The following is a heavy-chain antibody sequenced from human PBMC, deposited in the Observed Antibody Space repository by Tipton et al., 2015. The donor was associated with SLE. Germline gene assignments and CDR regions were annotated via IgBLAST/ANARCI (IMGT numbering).Heavy chain of an antibody. CDR1: GFTFSSYA. CDR2: ISYDGSNK. J-gene: IGHJ4*02. D-gene: IGHD1-26*01. Sequence: RSLRLSCAASGFTFSSYAMHWVRQAPGKGLEWVAVISYDGSNKYYADSVKGRFTISRDNSKNTLYLQMNTLRAEDTAVYYCAREGGRYAGSYRSFDYWGQGTLVTVSS. V-gene: IGHV3-30-3*01. CDR3: AREGGRYAGSYRSFDY.